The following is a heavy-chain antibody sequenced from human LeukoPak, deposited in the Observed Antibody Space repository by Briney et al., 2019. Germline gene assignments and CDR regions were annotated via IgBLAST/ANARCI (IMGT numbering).Heavy chain of an antibody. CDR2: INHSGST. D-gene: IGHD3-3*01. Sequence: SETLSLTCAVYGGSFSGYYWSWIRQPPGKGLEWIGEINHSGSTNYNPSLKSRVTISVDTSKNQFSLKLSSVTAADTAVYYCGRGKGGITIFEWVINGNVFDIWGKGTMVTVSS. CDR3: GRGKGGITIFEWVINGNVFDI. J-gene: IGHJ3*02. CDR1: GGSFSGYY. V-gene: IGHV4-34*01.